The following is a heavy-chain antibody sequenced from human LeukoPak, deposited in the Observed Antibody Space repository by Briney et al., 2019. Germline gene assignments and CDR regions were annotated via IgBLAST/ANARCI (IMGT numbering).Heavy chain of an antibody. Sequence: SVSVSCKASGGTFSSYAISWVRQAPGQGREGMGGIIPIFGTANYAQKFQGRVTITADESTSTAYMELSSLRSEDTAVYYCARERGTVTTGYWGQGTLVTVSS. V-gene: IGHV1-69*01. CDR1: GGTFSSYA. D-gene: IGHD4-11*01. CDR2: IIPIFGTA. J-gene: IGHJ4*02. CDR3: ARERGTVTTGY.